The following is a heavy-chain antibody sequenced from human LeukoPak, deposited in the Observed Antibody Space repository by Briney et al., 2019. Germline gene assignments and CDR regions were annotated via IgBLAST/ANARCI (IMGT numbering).Heavy chain of an antibody. CDR1: GFTFSSYS. J-gene: IGHJ4*02. CDR3: AKRGQLTADY. D-gene: IGHD3-10*01. V-gene: IGHV3-23*01. CDR2: ICDSGDTT. Sequence: GGSLRLSCAASGFTFSSYSMHWVRQAPGKGLEWVSSICDSGDTTYYTDSVRGLFTISRDNSKHTLYLQMTSVRAEDTAVYYCAKRGQLTADYWGQGTLVTVSS.